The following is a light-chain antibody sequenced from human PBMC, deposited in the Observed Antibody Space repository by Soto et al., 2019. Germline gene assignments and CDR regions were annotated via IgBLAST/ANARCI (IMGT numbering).Light chain of an antibody. CDR1: SSDIGAGYR. CDR3: QSFDKYLSAVV. Sequence: PSVSGAPGERVTISCTGSSSDIGAGYRVRWYQQVPGTAPKLLIYDNTNRPSGVSVRFSGSKSGTSASLAISGLQAEDEADYYCQSFDKYLSAVVFGGGTKVTVL. CDR2: DNT. J-gene: IGLJ2*01. V-gene: IGLV1-40*01.